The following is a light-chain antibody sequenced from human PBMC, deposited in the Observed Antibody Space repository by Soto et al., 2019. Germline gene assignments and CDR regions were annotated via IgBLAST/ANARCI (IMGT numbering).Light chain of an antibody. CDR3: QTWGTGIQV. Sequence: QLVLTQSPSASASLGASVKLTCTLSSGHSSYAIAWHQQQPEKGPRYLMKLNSDGSHTKGDGIPDRFSASSSGAERHLIVSSLQSEDEADYYCQTWGTGIQVFGGGTKVTVL. CDR2: LNSDGSH. J-gene: IGLJ3*02. CDR1: SGHSSYA. V-gene: IGLV4-69*01.